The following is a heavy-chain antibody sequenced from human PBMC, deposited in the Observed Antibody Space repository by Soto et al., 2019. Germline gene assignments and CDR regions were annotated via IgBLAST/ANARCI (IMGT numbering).Heavy chain of an antibody. V-gene: IGHV3-23*01. CDR2: ISGGGDNT. Sequence: EVQLLESGGGLVQPGGSLRLSCAASGFTFSSYAMSWVRQAPGKGLEWVSVISGGGDNTYYADAVKGRFTISRDNAQTTLYLQMNSLRAEDTAVYYCATDLLRVREMDAWGKGTTVTGSS. CDR3: ATDLLRVREMDA. D-gene: IGHD3-10*01. J-gene: IGHJ6*04. CDR1: GFTFSSYA.